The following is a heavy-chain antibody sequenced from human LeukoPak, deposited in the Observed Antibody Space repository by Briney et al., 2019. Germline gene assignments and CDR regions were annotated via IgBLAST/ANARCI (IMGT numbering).Heavy chain of an antibody. Sequence: SETLSLTCTVSGGSISSSSYYWGWIRQPPGKGLEWIGSIYYSGSTYYNPSLKSRVTISVDTSKNQFSLKLSSVTAADTAVYYCARLNRYYYGSGRMVGGFDYWGQGTLVTVSS. J-gene: IGHJ4*02. D-gene: IGHD3-10*01. CDR1: GGSISSSSYY. V-gene: IGHV4-39*01. CDR3: ARLNRYYYGSGRMVGGFDY. CDR2: IYYSGST.